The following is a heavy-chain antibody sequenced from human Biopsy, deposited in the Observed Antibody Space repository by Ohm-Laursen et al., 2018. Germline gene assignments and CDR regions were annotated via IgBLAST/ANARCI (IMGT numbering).Heavy chain of an antibody. V-gene: IGHV4-59*07. CDR3: ARLYRLDDYWNDDPPDAFDV. D-gene: IGHD1-1*01. J-gene: IGHJ3*01. Sequence: SDTLSLTCTVSGGSITDDYCCWIRPSLGKGLERFAFTSNGRDIPYNPSLRGRVAISVDTSKNQFSLKLSSVTAADTAIFFCARLYRLDDYWNDDPPDAFDVWGQGTRVTVSS. CDR2: TSNGRDI. CDR1: GGSITDDY.